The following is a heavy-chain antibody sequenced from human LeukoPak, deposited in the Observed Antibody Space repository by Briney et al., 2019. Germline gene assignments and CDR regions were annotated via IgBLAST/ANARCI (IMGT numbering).Heavy chain of an antibody. V-gene: IGHV3-48*02. Sequence: GGSLRLSCAVSGFTFSSYSMNWVRRAPGKGLEWVSYISSSSSTIYYADSVKGRFTLSRDNAKNSLYLQMNSLRDEDTAVYYCAREIHCSSTRCYSYYYGMDVWGQGTTVTVSS. CDR1: GFTFSSYS. D-gene: IGHD2-2*01. J-gene: IGHJ6*02. CDR3: AREIHCSSTRCYSYYYGMDV. CDR2: ISSSSSTI.